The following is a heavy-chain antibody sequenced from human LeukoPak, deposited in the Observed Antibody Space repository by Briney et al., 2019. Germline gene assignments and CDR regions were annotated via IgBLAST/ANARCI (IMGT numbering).Heavy chain of an antibody. J-gene: IGHJ4*02. D-gene: IGHD1-1*01. CDR1: GFTFSSYA. Sequence: PGGSLRLSCAASGFTFSSYAMHWVRQAPGKGLEWVAVISYDGSNKYYADSVKGRFTISRDNSKNTLYLQMNSLRAEDTAVYYCAPVQAVYWGQGTLVTVSS. V-gene: IGHV3-30-3*01. CDR3: APVQAVY. CDR2: ISYDGSNK.